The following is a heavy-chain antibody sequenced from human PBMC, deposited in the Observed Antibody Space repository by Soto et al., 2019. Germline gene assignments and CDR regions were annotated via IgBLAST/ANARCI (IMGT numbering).Heavy chain of an antibody. D-gene: IGHD3-22*01. V-gene: IGHV1-58*01. CDR1: GFGITRSA. CDR2: IVVGSGNT. Sequence: GSSVKGARKGAGFGITRSAGEWVRQARGQRLEWIGWIVVGSGNTNYAQKFQERVTITRDMSTRTAYMELSSLRSEDTAVYYCAADSTYYYDSSSYYYPSDAFDVWGQGTMVTVPS. J-gene: IGHJ3*01. CDR3: AADSTYYYDSSSYYYPSDAFDV.